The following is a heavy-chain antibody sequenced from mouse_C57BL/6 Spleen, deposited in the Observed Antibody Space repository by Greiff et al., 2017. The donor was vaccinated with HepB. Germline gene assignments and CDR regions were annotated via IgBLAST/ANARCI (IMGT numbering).Heavy chain of an antibody. CDR2: IYPGNSDT. CDR3: TISEGYAMDY. Sequence: QLQQSGTVLARPGASVKMSCKPSGYTFTSYWMHWVKQRPGQGLEWIGAIYPGNSDTSYNQKFKGKAKLTAVTSASTAYMELSSLTNEYSAVYYCTISEGYAMDYWGQGTSVTVSA. CDR1: GYTFTSYW. V-gene: IGHV1-5*01. J-gene: IGHJ4*01.